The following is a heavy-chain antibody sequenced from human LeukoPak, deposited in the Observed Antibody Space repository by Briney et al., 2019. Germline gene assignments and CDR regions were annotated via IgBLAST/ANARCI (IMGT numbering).Heavy chain of an antibody. J-gene: IGHJ4*02. Sequence: SETLSLTCTVSGGSISSHYGSWIRQPPGKGLEWIGYIYYSGSTNYNPSLKSRVTISVDTSKNQFSLKLSSVTAADTAVYYCARDTYDYVWGSYRLFDYWGQGTLVTVSS. D-gene: IGHD3-16*02. CDR1: GGSISSHY. V-gene: IGHV4-59*11. CDR3: ARDTYDYVWGSYRLFDY. CDR2: IYYSGST.